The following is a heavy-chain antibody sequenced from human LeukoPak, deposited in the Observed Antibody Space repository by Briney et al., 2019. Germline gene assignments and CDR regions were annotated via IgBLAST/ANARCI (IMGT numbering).Heavy chain of an antibody. CDR1: GFTFSIYA. CDR3: TREYGSQSYYYDY. CDR2: ISGSGDST. Sequence: GGSLRLSCAASGFTFSIYAMTWVRQAPGKGLEWVSAISGSGDSTHYADSVKGRLTISRDNSKNTLYLQMNSLRAEDTAVYYCTREYGSQSYYYDYWGQGTLVTVSS. V-gene: IGHV3-23*01. D-gene: IGHD3-10*01. J-gene: IGHJ4*02.